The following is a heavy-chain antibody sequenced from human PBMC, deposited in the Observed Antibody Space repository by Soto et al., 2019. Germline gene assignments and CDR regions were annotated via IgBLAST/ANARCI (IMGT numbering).Heavy chain of an antibody. J-gene: IGHJ6*02. V-gene: IGHV4-61*01. CDR2: TFVTGAT. CDR1: GEALGSGQSY. Sequence: QVQLQESGPGLVKSSETLSLICFVSGEALGSGQSYWNWIRQAPGKGLEWIGHTFVTGATKSSASLKSRVTMSVDTSKSQISLTLTSVTAADSATYFCARGRSDSAGSSFGRRMDVWGQGTTVTVSS. D-gene: IGHD3-10*01. CDR3: ARGRSDSAGSSFGRRMDV.